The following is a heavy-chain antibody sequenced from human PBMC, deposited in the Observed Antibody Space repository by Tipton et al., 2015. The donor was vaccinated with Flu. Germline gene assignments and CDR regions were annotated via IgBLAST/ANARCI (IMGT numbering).Heavy chain of an antibody. CDR1: GFTFSSYW. Sequence: SGFTFSSYWMHWVRQAPGKGLEWVANIKQDGSEKYYVGSVKGRFTISRDNAKNSLYLQMNSLRAEDTAVYYCARAIGAAGGYWGQGTLVTVSS. J-gene: IGHJ4*02. D-gene: IGHD2-8*01. CDR3: ARAIGAAGGY. V-gene: IGHV3-7*01. CDR2: IKQDGSEK.